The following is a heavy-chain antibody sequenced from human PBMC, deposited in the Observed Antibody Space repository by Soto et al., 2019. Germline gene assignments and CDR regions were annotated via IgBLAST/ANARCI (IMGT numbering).Heavy chain of an antibody. CDR3: ARDLGSGYDPGDY. V-gene: IGHV1-69*12. J-gene: IGHJ4*02. CDR2: IIPLFGRP. D-gene: IGHD5-12*01. CDR1: GGTFGSYV. Sequence: QVQLVQSGAEVKKPGSSVKVSCKASGGTFGSYVFNWVRQAPGQGLEWMGGIIPLFGRPNYAQKFQGRVTITADESTSTAYMELGSLRSDDTAVFYCARDLGSGYDPGDYWGQGTLVTVSS.